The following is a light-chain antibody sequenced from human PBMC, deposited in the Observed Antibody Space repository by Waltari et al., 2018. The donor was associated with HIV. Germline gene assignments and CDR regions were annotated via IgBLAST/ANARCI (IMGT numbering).Light chain of an antibody. CDR1: QSVSVY. V-gene: IGKV3-11*01. J-gene: IGKJ1*01. CDR2: DAS. Sequence: EIVLTQSPATLSLSPGERATLSCRASQSVSVYLAWYQQKPGQAPRLLIYDASNRATGIPVRCSRSGSGTDFTLTISSLEPEDFAVYYCYQRSDWPRTFGQGTKVEIK. CDR3: YQRSDWPRT.